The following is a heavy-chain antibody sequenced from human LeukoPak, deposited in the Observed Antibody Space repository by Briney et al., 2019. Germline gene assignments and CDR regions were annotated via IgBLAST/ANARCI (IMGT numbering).Heavy chain of an antibody. CDR3: ARSTTWTLYYFDY. J-gene: IGHJ4*02. D-gene: IGHD1-14*01. CDR2: INTNSGGT. Sequence: ASVTVSCKASGYTLTAYYMHWLRQAPGQGLEWMGWINTNSGGTNYAQKFQGRVTMTRDTSISTAYMELSRLRSDDTAVYYCARSTTWTLYYFDYWGQGTLVTVSS. V-gene: IGHV1-2*02. CDR1: GYTLTAYY.